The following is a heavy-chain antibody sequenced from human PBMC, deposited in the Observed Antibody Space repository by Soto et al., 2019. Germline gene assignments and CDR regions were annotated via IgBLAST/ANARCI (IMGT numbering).Heavy chain of an antibody. J-gene: IGHJ6*02. V-gene: IGHV3-66*01. CDR1: GFTVSSNY. CDR2: IYSGGST. Sequence: PGGSLRLSCAASGFTVSSNYMSWVRQAPGKGMEWVSVIYSGGSTYYADSVKGRFIISRDNSKNTLYLQMSSLRAEDTAVYYCVKGVRESYGMDVWGQGTTVTVSS. D-gene: IGHD3-10*01. CDR3: VKGVRESYGMDV.